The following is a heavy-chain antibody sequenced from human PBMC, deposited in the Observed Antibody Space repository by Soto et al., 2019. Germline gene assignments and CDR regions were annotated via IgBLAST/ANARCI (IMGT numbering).Heavy chain of an antibody. V-gene: IGHV3-11*01. D-gene: IGHD1-7*01. CDR3: ELRGY. J-gene: IGHJ4*02. CDR1: GGSISSGGYY. CDR2: ISSSGSTI. Sequence: LSLTCTVSGGSISSGGYYWSWIRQAPGKGLEWVSYISSSGSTIYYADSVKGRFTISRDNAKNSLYLQMNSLRAEDTAVYYCELRGYWGQGTLVTVSS.